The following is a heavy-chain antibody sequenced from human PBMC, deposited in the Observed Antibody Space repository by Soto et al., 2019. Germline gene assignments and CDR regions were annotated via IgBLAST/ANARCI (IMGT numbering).Heavy chain of an antibody. V-gene: IGHV3-30*18. J-gene: IGHJ5*02. CDR1: GFTCSSYG. CDR2: ISYDGSNK. CDR3: AKQGLPHHNWFDP. D-gene: IGHD2-15*01. Sequence: GGSLRLSCAASGFTCSSYGIHWVRRAPGKGLEWVAVISYDGSNKYYADSVKGRFTISRDNSKNTLYLQVNSLRADDTAVYYCAKQGLPHHNWFDPWGQGTLVTVSS.